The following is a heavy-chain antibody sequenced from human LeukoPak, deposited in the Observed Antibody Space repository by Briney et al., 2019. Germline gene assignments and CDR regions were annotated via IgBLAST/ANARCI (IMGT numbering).Heavy chain of an antibody. CDR3: AREANGGSRALNY. CDR1: GGTFSSYA. D-gene: IGHD3-10*01. V-gene: IGHV1-69*01. J-gene: IGHJ4*02. Sequence: ASVKVSCKASGGTFSSYAISWVRQAPGQGLEWMGGIIPIFGTANYAQKFQGRVTITADESTSTAYMELSSLRSEDTAVYYCAREANGGSRALNYWGQETLSPSPQ. CDR2: IIPIFGTA.